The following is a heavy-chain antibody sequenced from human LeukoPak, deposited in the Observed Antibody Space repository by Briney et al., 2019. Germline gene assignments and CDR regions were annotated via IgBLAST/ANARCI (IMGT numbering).Heavy chain of an antibody. CDR2: ISSGGSSI. Sequence: PGGSLRLSCAASGFTFSSYDMNWVRQAPGKGLEWISYISSGGSSIYYADSVKGRFTISRDNAKNSLYLQMNSLRAEDTAVYYCARDNGDSSDYWCQGTLVTVSS. J-gene: IGHJ4*02. CDR1: GFTFSSYD. D-gene: IGHD4-17*01. V-gene: IGHV3-48*03. CDR3: ARDNGDSSDY.